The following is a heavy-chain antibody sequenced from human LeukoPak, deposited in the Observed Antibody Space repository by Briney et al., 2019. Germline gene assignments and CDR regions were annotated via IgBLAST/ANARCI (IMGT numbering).Heavy chain of an antibody. CDR1: GFTFSSYA. CDR2: ISGSGGST. V-gene: IGHV3-23*01. J-gene: IGHJ4*02. CDR3: GKVQNYYDSSGYQYYFDY. D-gene: IGHD3-22*01. Sequence: PGGSLRLSCAASGFTFSSYAMSWVRQAPGKGLEWVSSISGSGGSTYYADSVKGRFTISRDNTKNTLCLQLNSLRAEDTAVYYCGKVQNYYDSSGYQYYFDYWGQGTLVTVTS.